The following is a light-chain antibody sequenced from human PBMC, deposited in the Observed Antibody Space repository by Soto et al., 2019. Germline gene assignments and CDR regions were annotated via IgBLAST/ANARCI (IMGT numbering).Light chain of an antibody. Sequence: QSALTQPASVSGSPGQSITISCTGTSSDVGGYNYVSWYQQHPGKAPKLMIYEVSNRPSGVSNRFSGSKSGNTASLTISGLQDEAEADYYCSSYTSSSTLVFGTGTKLTVL. V-gene: IGLV2-14*01. CDR2: EVS. CDR1: SSDVGGYNY. CDR3: SSYTSSSTLV. J-gene: IGLJ1*01.